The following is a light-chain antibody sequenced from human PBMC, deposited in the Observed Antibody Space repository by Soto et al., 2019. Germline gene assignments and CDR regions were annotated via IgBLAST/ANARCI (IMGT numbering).Light chain of an antibody. CDR2: DAS. CDR3: QQYGFWPLT. CDR1: QSVGSS. J-gene: IGKJ5*01. V-gene: IGKV3D-15*01. Sequence: EIVITQSPATLSVSPGERATLTCRASQSVGSSLAWYQQKPGQAPRLLIYDASTRATGIPARFSGSGSGAEFTLIISSLQSEDFAVYYCQQYGFWPLTFGQGTRLEIE.